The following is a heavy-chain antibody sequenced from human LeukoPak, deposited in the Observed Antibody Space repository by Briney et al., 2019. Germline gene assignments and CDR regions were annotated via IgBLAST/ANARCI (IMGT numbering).Heavy chain of an antibody. D-gene: IGHD6-19*01. J-gene: IGHJ4*02. Sequence: GGSLRLSCAASGFTFDDYAMHWVRHAPGKGLEWVSLISGDGGSTYYADSVKGRFTISRDNSKNSLYLQMNSLRTEDTALYYCATTRSGWSFYFDYWGQGTLVTVSS. CDR3: ATTRSGWSFYFDY. CDR2: ISGDGGST. CDR1: GFTFDDYA. V-gene: IGHV3-43*02.